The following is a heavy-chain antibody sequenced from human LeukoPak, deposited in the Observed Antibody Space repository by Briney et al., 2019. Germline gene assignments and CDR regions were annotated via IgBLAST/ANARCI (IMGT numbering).Heavy chain of an antibody. Sequence: GGSLRLSCAAPGFTFNHHWMSWVRQAPGKGLEWVANIKQDESEEYYADSVKGRFTISGDNAKNSLYLQMNSLRPEESAMYYCARELWELDAFDIWGQGTMVIVSS. D-gene: IGHD3-16*01. CDR2: IKQDESEE. V-gene: IGHV3-7*03. J-gene: IGHJ3*02. CDR3: ARELWELDAFDI. CDR1: GFTFNHHW.